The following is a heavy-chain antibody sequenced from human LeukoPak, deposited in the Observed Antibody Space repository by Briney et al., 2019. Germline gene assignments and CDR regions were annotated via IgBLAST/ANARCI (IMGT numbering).Heavy chain of an antibody. CDR2: IHYYGST. CDR3: ARGHDSSGYYYVGDWFDP. V-gene: IGHV4-59*13. CDR1: GGSISSDS. Sequence: SETLSLTCTVSGGSISSDSWYWIWNPQPAGMEWVGYIHYYGSTNYNPSLKSRVTISVDTSKNQFSLKLSSVTAADTAVYYCARGHDSSGYYYVGDWFDPWGQGTLVTVSS. D-gene: IGHD3-22*01. J-gene: IGHJ5*02.